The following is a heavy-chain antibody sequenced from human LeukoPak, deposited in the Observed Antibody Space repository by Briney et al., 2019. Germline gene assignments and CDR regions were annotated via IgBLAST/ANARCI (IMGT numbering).Heavy chain of an antibody. CDR3: ARDDTVRGIVMTY. J-gene: IGHJ4*02. CDR1: GFSFSDNY. V-gene: IGHV3-11*01. CDR2: ISSRGTNI. Sequence: GGSLRLSCAASGFSFSDNYMTWIRQTPGKGLEWVSYISSRGTNIYYAGSVKGRFTISRDNAKNSLYLQMNSLRAEDTAVYYCARDDTVRGIVMTYWGQGTLVTVSS. D-gene: IGHD3-10*01.